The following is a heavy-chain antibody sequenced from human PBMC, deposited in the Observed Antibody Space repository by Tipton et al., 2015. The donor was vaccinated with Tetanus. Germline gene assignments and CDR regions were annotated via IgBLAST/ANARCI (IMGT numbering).Heavy chain of an antibody. Sequence: SLRLSCAASGFTFSSYSMNWVRQAPGKGLEWVSSISSSSVNIHYADSLKGRFTISRDNAKNSLYLQVNSLRAEDTAVYYCARDRCCGYSFDYWGQGTLVTVSS. CDR3: ARDRCCGYSFDY. CDR1: GFTFSSYS. J-gene: IGHJ4*02. V-gene: IGHV3-21*01. D-gene: IGHD2-15*01. CDR2: ISSSSVNI.